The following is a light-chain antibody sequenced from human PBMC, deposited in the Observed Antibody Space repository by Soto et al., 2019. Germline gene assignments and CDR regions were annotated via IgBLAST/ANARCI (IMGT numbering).Light chain of an antibody. J-gene: IGKJ1*01. CDR2: GAS. CDR1: QSVGDN. V-gene: IGKV3-15*01. CDR3: QKYNSAPQT. Sequence: EIVMTQSPATLSVSPGERATLSCRASQSVGDNLAWYQRQPGQPPRLLIYGASTRATGIPLRFSGSGSGTDFTLTISSLQPEDVATYYCQKYNSAPQTFGQGTKVDIK.